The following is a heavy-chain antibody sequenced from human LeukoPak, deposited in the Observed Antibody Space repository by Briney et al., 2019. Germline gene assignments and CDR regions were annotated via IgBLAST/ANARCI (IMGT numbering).Heavy chain of an antibody. V-gene: IGHV5-51*01. J-gene: IGHJ4*02. CDR2: IYPGDSDT. CDR3: ARQGGYCSSTSCYSYYYFDY. D-gene: IGHD2-2*01. CDR1: GYSFTSYW. Sequence: GESLKISCKGSGYSFTSYWIGWVRQMPGKGREWMGIIYPGDSDTRYSPSFQGQVTISADKSISTAYLQWSSLKASDTAMYYCARQGGYCSSTSCYSYYYFDYWGQGTLVTVSS.